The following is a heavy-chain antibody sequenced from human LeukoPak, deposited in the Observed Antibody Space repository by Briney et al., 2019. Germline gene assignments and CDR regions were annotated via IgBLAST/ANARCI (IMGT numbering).Heavy chain of an antibody. CDR1: GFTVISNY. CDR2: IYSECST. Sequence: PGGSLRLSFSASGFTVISNYMTWGRQAPGEGLEWGSGIYSECSTYYADSVKGRFTISRDNSKNTLYLQVSVVTGDETAVYYCARSAVTGPGWIDPWGQGTLVTVSS. D-gene: IGHD6-19*01. J-gene: IGHJ5*02. V-gene: IGHV3-53*01. CDR3: ARSAVTGPGWIDP.